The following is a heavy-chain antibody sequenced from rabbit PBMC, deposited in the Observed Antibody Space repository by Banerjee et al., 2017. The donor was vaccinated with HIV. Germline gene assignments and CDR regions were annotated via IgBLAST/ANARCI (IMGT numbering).Heavy chain of an antibody. D-gene: IGHD1-1*01. V-gene: IGHV1S43*01. CDR2: IDSRSNK. Sequence: QSLEESGGDLVKPEGSLTLTCTASGFSFTNKYVMCWVRQAPGKGLEWIGCIDSRSNKWYASWVNDRFTISRSTSLGTVDLKVTSLTGADTATYFCARFFPVNSAYYDLWGPGTLVTVS. CDR1: GFSFTNKYV. CDR3: ARFFPVNSAYYDL. J-gene: IGHJ4*01.